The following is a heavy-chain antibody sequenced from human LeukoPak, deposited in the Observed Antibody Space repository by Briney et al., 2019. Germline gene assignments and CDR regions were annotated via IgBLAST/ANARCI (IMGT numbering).Heavy chain of an antibody. Sequence: GGSLRLSCAASRFTFSSYWFHWVRQAPGKGLVWASRIGNDGSDTIYADSVKGRLTISRDNAKSTLYLQMNSLKAEDTAVYYCARGGYDHAFDIWGQGTMVTVSS. CDR3: ARGGYDHAFDI. CDR1: RFTFSSYW. D-gene: IGHD2-15*01. CDR2: IGNDGSDT. V-gene: IGHV3-74*01. J-gene: IGHJ3*02.